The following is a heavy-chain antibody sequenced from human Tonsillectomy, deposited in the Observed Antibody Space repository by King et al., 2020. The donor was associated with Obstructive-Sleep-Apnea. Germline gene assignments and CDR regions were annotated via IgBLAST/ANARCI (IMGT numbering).Heavy chain of an antibody. D-gene: IGHD2-15*01. CDR2: ISIISTI. CDR3: ARGGYCSGGTGFIKGVAVACLYNWFDP. V-gene: IGHV3-69-1*01. Sequence: VQLVESGGGLVQPGGSLRPSCAASGVTFSAYNMKWVRQRPGKGVGWVSYISIISTIYYADSVKGRFTISRDNAKNSLYLQMNSLRAEDTAVYNCARGGYCSGGTGFIKGVAVACLYNWFDPWGQGTLVTVSS. J-gene: IGHJ5*02. CDR1: GVTFSAYN.